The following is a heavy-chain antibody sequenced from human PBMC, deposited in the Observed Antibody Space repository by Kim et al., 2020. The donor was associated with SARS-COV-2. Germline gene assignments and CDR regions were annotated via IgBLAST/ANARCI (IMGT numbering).Heavy chain of an antibody. CDR2: MNPNTGDT. CDR3: ARSGFGSRGHFDY. CDR1: GYTFTNYD. J-gene: IGHJ4*02. D-gene: IGHD3-10*01. Sequence: ASVKVSCKASGYTFTNYDINWVRQATGQGPEWMGWMNPNTGDTGYAQKFQGRVTMTRDTSISTAYMELSSLRSEDTAAYYCARSGFGSRGHFDYWGQGTLVTVSS. V-gene: IGHV1-8*01.